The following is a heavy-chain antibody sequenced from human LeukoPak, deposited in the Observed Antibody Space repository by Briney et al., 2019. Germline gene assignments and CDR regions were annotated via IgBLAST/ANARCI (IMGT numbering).Heavy chain of an antibody. V-gene: IGHV3-7*05. J-gene: IGHJ5*02. D-gene: IGHD3-10*01. CDR3: ARGGWFFDP. Sequence: GGSLRLSCAASGFTFSSYCMSWVRQAPGKGLEWVANIKQDGSEKYYVDSVKGRFTISRDNAKNSLFLQMNNLRAEDTAVYHCARGGWFFDPWGQGTLVTVSS. CDR2: IKQDGSEK. CDR1: GFTFSSYC.